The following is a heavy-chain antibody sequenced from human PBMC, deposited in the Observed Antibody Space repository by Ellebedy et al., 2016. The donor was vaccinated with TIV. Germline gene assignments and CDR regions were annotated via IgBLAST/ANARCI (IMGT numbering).Heavy chain of an antibody. Sequence: GGSLRLSCAASGFSFSTYWMHWVRQAPGKGLEWVSAISNTGDTTYNADSLKSRFTISRDNSKNTVYLQLNSLRAEDTAVYYCAKGGGWLYYLDYWGHGTLVTVSS. CDR2: ISNTGDTT. V-gene: IGHV3-23*01. J-gene: IGHJ4*01. CDR1: GFSFSTYW. CDR3: AKGGGWLYYLDY. D-gene: IGHD6-19*01.